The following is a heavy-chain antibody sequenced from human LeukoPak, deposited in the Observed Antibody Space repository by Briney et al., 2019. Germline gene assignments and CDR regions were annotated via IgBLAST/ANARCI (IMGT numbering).Heavy chain of an antibody. D-gene: IGHD6-13*01. V-gene: IGHV4-59*08. CDR3: ARLVAAAGTTLFDY. CDR1: GGSISSYY. Sequence: SETLSLTCTVSGGSISSYYWSWIRQPAGKGLEWIGYIYYSGSTNYNPSLKSRVTISVDTSKNQFSLKLSSVTAADTAVYYCARLVAAAGTTLFDYWGQGTLVTVSS. CDR2: IYYSGST. J-gene: IGHJ4*02.